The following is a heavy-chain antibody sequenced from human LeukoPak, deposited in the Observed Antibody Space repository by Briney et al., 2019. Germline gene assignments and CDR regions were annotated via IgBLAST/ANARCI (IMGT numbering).Heavy chain of an antibody. CDR2: IRYDGSNK. Sequence: PGGSLRLSCAASGFTFSSYSMNWVRQAPGKGLEWVATIRYDGSNKYYADSVKGRFTISRDNSKNTLYLQMNSLSAEDTAVYYCARETTRFDYWGQGTLVTVSS. CDR1: GFTFSSYS. V-gene: IGHV3-33*08. J-gene: IGHJ4*02. D-gene: IGHD1-7*01. CDR3: ARETTRFDY.